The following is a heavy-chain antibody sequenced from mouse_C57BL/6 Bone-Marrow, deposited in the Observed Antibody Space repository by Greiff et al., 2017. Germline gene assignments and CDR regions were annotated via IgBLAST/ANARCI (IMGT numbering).Heavy chain of an antibody. J-gene: IGHJ3*01. D-gene: IGHD4-1*01. V-gene: IGHV2-9*01. Sequence: VQGVESGGGLVQPKGSLKLSCAASGFTFNTYAMHWVRQPPGKGLEWLGVIWGGGSTNYNSALMSRLSISKDNSKSQVFLKMNSLQTDDTAMYYCAKLTGTRFAYWGQGTLVTVSA. CDR2: IWGGGST. CDR1: GFTFNTYA. CDR3: AKLTGTRFAY.